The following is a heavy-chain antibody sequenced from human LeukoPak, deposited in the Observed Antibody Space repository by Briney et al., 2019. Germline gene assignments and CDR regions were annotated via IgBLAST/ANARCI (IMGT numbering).Heavy chain of an antibody. J-gene: IGHJ4*02. Sequence: SETLSLTCTASGGSISSGSYYWSWIRQPAGKGLEWIGRIYTSGSTNYNPSLKSRVTISVDTSKNQFSLKLSSVTAADTAVYYCAREVGYYDFWSGSYFDYWGQGTLVTVSS. CDR2: IYTSGST. D-gene: IGHD3-3*01. V-gene: IGHV4-61*02. CDR3: AREVGYYDFWSGSYFDY. CDR1: GGSISSGSYY.